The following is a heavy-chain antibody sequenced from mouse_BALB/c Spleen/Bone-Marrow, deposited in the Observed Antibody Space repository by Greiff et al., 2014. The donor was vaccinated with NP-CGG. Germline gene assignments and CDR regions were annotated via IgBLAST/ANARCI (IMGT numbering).Heavy chain of an antibody. Sequence: VHLVESGAELARPGASVKMSCKASGYTFTSYTMHWVKQRPGQGLEWIGYVNPSSGYTNYDQKFKGKATLTADKSSSTAYMQLSSLTSEGSAVYYCARRYDYAMDYWGQGTSVTVSS. CDR1: GYTFTSYT. D-gene: IGHD2-14*01. CDR2: VNPSSGYT. CDR3: ARRYDYAMDY. J-gene: IGHJ4*01. V-gene: IGHV1-4*01.